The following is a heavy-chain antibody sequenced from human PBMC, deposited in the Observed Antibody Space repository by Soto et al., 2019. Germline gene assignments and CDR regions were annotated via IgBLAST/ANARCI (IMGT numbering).Heavy chain of an antibody. V-gene: IGHV3-21*01. CDR1: GFTFSSYS. CDR2: ISSSSSYI. D-gene: IGHD2-15*01. CDR3: AGVGYCSGGSCLPYYYYGMDV. Sequence: GGSLRLSCAASGFTFSSYSMNWVRQAPGKGLEWVSSISSSSSYIYYADSVKGRFTISRDNAKNSLYLQMNSLRAEDTAVYYCAGVGYCSGGSCLPYYYYGMDVWGQGTTVTVSS. J-gene: IGHJ6*02.